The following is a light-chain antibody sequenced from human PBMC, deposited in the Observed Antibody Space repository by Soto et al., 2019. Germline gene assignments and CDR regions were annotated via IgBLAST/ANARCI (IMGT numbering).Light chain of an antibody. CDR1: QSVSSN. Sequence: EIVMTQSPATLSVSPGEGVTLSFMASQSVSSNLAWYQQRPCQAPSLLIYDASNRATGIPARFSGYRSGTDFTLSISSLQPEDFATYYCQQADSFPITFGQGTRLEIK. J-gene: IGKJ5*01. CDR3: QQADSFPIT. CDR2: DAS. V-gene: IGKV3D-15*01.